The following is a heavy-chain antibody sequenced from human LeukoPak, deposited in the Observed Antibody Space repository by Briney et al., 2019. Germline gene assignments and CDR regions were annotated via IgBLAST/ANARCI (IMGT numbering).Heavy chain of an antibody. CDR1: GGSISSYY. CDR2: IYYSGST. J-gene: IGHJ3*02. D-gene: IGHD4-17*01. CDR3: ASTTVTTNFDFDI. Sequence: SETLSLTCTVSGGSISSYYWSWIRQPPGKGLEWIGYIYYSGSTNYNPSLKSRVTIPVDTSKNQFSLKLSSVTAADTAVYYCASTTVTTNFDFDIWGQGTMVTVSS. V-gene: IGHV4-59*01.